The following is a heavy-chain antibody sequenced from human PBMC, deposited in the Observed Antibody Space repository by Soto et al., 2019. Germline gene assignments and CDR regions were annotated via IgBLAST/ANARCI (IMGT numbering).Heavy chain of an antibody. D-gene: IGHD1-26*01. CDR2: IDHSGHT. Sequence: QVQLQQWGAGLLKPSETLSLTCGVNADSFSNYYWIWIRQPPGKGLEWIGEIDHSGHTNYSPSLKSRVTMSVDTSKNQFSRRLTSVTAADTAVYYCVGGRGRLVGFDYWGQGTLVTVSS. V-gene: IGHV4-34*01. CDR3: VGGRGRLVGFDY. CDR1: ADSFSNYY. J-gene: IGHJ4*02.